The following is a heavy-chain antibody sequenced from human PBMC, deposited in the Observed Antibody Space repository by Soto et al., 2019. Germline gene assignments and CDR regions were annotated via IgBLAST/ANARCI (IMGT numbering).Heavy chain of an antibody. D-gene: IGHD3-3*01. CDR3: ARGGESFDY. Sequence: QLQLQESGSGLVKPSQTLSLTCAVSGGSISSGGYSWSWIRQPPGKGLEWIGYIYHSGSTYYNPSLKSRVTLSVGRSKNQFSLKLSSVTAADTAGYYCARGGESFDYWGQGTLVTVSS. V-gene: IGHV4-30-2*01. CDR2: IYHSGST. J-gene: IGHJ4*02. CDR1: GGSISSGGYS.